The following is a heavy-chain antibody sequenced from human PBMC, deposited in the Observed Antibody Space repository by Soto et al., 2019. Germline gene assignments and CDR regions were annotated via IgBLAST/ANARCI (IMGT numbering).Heavy chain of an antibody. J-gene: IGHJ6*03. D-gene: IGHD6-6*01. V-gene: IGHV3-23*01. CDR1: GFTFSSYA. Sequence: GGSLRLSCAASGFTFSSYAMSWVRQAPGKGLEWVSAISGSGGSTYYADSVKGRFTISRDNSKNTLYLPMNSLRADDTAVYYCSKSLTPFSSSSDVYYYYYMDVRGKGTTVTVSS. CDR3: SKSLTPFSSSSDVYYYYYMDV. CDR2: ISGSGGST.